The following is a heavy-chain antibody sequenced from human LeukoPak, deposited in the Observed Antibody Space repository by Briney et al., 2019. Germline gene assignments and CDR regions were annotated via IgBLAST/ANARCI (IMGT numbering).Heavy chain of an antibody. Sequence: QVQLQESGPGLVKPSETLSLTCAVSGYSISSGYYWGWIRQPPGKGLEWIGSIYHSGSTYYNPSLKSRVTISVDTSKNQFSLKLSSVTAADTTVYYCARREGPSDPWGQGTLVTVSS. V-gene: IGHV4-38-2*01. J-gene: IGHJ5*02. CDR3: ARREGPSDP. CDR1: GYSISSGYY. CDR2: IYHSGST.